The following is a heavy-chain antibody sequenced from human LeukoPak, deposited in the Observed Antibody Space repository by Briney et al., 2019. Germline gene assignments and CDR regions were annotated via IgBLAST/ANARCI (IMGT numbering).Heavy chain of an antibody. V-gene: IGHV1-69*04. CDR3: ARGSGGDFWSGYYFDY. Sequence: GASVKVSCKASGGTFSSYAISWVRQAPGQGLEWMGRIIPIFGIANYAQKFQGRVTITADKSTSTAYMELSSLRSEDTAVYYCARGSGGDFWSGYYFDYWGQGTPVTVSS. CDR1: GGTFSSYA. D-gene: IGHD3-3*01. CDR2: IIPIFGIA. J-gene: IGHJ4*02.